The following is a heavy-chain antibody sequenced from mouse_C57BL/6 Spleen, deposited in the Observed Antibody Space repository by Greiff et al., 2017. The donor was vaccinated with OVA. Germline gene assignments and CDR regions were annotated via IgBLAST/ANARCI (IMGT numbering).Heavy chain of an antibody. CDR2: LSSGGDYI. CDR1: GFTFSSYA. Sequence: DVMLVESGEGLVKPGGSLKLSCAASGFTFSSYAMSWVRQTPEKRLEWVAYLSSGGDYISYSDTVKGRFTLPRDDARHTLYLQMSSLKYDDTAMYYCTRELGWYFDVWGTGTTVTVSS. J-gene: IGHJ1*03. V-gene: IGHV5-9-1*02. CDR3: TRELGWYFDV. D-gene: IGHD4-1*01.